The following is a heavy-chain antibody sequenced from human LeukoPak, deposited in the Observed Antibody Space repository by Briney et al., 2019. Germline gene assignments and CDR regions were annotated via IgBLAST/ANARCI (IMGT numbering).Heavy chain of an antibody. Sequence: SVKVSCKASGYTFTSYDINWVRQATGQGLEWMGRIIPIFGTANYAQKFQGRVTITTDESTSTAYMELSSLRSEDTAVYYCARDLIAAAGSHPPLDYWGQGTLVTVSS. J-gene: IGHJ4*02. CDR3: ARDLIAAAGSHPPLDY. CDR1: GYTFTSYD. CDR2: IIPIFGTA. D-gene: IGHD6-13*01. V-gene: IGHV1-69*05.